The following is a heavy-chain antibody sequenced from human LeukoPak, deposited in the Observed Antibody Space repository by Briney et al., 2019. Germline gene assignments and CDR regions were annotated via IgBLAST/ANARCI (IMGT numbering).Heavy chain of an antibody. CDR3: QSRFLEWLLDN. J-gene: IGHJ4*02. V-gene: IGHV4-39*01. CDR1: GDSISRSTYY. CDR2: IYDTGST. D-gene: IGHD3-3*01. Sequence: SETLSLTCTVSGDSISRSTYYWGWIRQPPGKGLEWIGSIYDTGSTFYNPSLKSRVIISVDTSKNQFSLKLSSVTAADTAVYYCQSRFLEWLLDNWGQGTLVTVSS.